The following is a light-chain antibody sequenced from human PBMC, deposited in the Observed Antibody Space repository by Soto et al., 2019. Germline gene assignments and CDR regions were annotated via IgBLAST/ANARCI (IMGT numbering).Light chain of an antibody. V-gene: IGKV1-39*01. J-gene: IGKJ5*01. Sequence: IQITQSPSSVSASVGDRVTITCRASQSISSYLNWYQQKPGKAPKLLIYAASSLQSGVPSRFSGSGSGTDFTLTISSLQPEDFTTYYCQLCYFIPETFGHGARLEIK. CDR2: AAS. CDR1: QSISSY. CDR3: QLCYFIPET.